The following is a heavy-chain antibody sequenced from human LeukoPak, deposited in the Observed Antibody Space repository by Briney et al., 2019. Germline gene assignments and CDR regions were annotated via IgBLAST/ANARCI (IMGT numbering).Heavy chain of an antibody. CDR2: ITGGGGST. CDR3: TTYSRSLDY. D-gene: IGHD1-26*01. Sequence: GGSLRLSCAASGFTFSNYAMSWVRQAPGKGLEWVSTITGGGGSTYYADSVKGRLTISRDDFKNTLYLQMSSLRDEDMAVYYCTTYSRSLDYWGQGTLVTVSS. V-gene: IGHV3-23*01. J-gene: IGHJ4*02. CDR1: GFTFSNYA.